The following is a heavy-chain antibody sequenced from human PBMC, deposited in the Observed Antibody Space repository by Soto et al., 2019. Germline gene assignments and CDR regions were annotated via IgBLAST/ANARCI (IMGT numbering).Heavy chain of an antibody. J-gene: IGHJ5*02. V-gene: IGHV3-53*01. Sequence: GGSLRLSCAASGFIVSDTYMNLVRQAPGKGLEWVSVIYRGGDTYYADSVKGRFTISRDNSTVYLQMNNLRAEDTAMYYCAKEEIGGIFGAGGFDPWGQGTLVTVSS. CDR1: GFIVSDTY. D-gene: IGHD3-3*01. CDR3: AKEEIGGIFGAGGFDP. CDR2: IYRGGDT.